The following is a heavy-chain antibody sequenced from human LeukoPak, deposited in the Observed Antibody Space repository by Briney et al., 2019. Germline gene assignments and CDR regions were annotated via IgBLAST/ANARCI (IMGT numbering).Heavy chain of an antibody. Sequence: GGSLRLSCAASGFTFSSYGMHWVRQAPGKGLEWVAFIRYDGSNKYYADSVKGRFTISRDNSKNTLYLQMNSLRAGDTAVYYCAKAGPYYYDSSGSIDYWGQGTLVTVSS. CDR3: AKAGPYYYDSSGSIDY. J-gene: IGHJ4*02. D-gene: IGHD3-22*01. V-gene: IGHV3-30*02. CDR2: IRYDGSNK. CDR1: GFTFSSYG.